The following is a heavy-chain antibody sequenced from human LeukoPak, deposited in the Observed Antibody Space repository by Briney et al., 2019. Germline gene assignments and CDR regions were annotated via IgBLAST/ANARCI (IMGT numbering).Heavy chain of an antibody. J-gene: IGHJ4*02. CDR2: INHSGST. Sequence: KPSETLSLTCAVYGGSFSGYYWSWIRQPPGKGLEWIGEINHSGSTNYNPSLKSRVTISVDTSKNQFSLKLSSVTAADTAVYYCAINPRDQVEMATISKFDYWGQGTLDTVSS. V-gene: IGHV4-34*01. CDR1: GGSFSGYY. D-gene: IGHD5-24*01. CDR3: AINPRDQVEMATISKFDY.